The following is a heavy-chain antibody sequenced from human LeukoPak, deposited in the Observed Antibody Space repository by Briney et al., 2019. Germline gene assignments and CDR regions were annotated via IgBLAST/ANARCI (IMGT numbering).Heavy chain of an antibody. Sequence: SETLSLTCSVSGGSMSSYYWSWIRQSPGKGLEWIGYIYHSGSTDYNSSLKSRVTISVDKSKNQFSLKLSSVTAADTAVYYCARENGDCSSTSCYNYYYYYYYMDVWGKGTTVTISS. D-gene: IGHD2-2*02. CDR2: IYHSGST. J-gene: IGHJ6*03. CDR1: GGSMSSYY. CDR3: ARENGDCSSTSCYNYYYYYYYMDV. V-gene: IGHV4-59*12.